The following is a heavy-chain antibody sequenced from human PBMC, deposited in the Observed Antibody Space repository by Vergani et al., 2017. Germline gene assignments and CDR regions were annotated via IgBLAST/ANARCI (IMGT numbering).Heavy chain of an antibody. CDR2: ISASSRSI. CDR3: ARGGKGIIMVVPSTHL. J-gene: IGHJ4*02. CDR1: GFTVSSYS. V-gene: IGHV3-48*01. Sequence: EVQLVESGGGFVPPGGSLRLSCEASGFTVSSYSITWIRQAPGKGLEWVSYISASSRSIYYADSVKGRFTISRDNAKNSLSLQMNSLRVEDTAVYYCARGGKGIIMVVPSTHLWGQGTQVSVS. D-gene: IGHD2-15*01.